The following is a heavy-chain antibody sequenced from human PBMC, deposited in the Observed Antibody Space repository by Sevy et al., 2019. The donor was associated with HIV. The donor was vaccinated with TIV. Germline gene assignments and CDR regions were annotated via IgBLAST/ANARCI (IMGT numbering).Heavy chain of an antibody. Sequence: SETLSLTCTVSGGSISSYYWSWIRQPPGKGLEWIGYIYYSGSTNYNPSLKSRVTISVDTSKNQFSLKLSSVTAADTAVYYCARAFGYCSSTSCYGGARFDYWGQGTLVTVSS. D-gene: IGHD2-2*03. CDR1: GGSISSYY. J-gene: IGHJ4*02. CDR2: IYYSGST. CDR3: ARAFGYCSSTSCYGGARFDY. V-gene: IGHV4-59*01.